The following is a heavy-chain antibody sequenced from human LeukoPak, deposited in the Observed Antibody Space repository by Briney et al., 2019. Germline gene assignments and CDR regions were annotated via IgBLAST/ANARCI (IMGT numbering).Heavy chain of an antibody. Sequence: GGSLRLSCAASGITFINYSMTWVRQAPGKGLEWVSAITGSGTFTDYADSVKGRFTISRDNSKNTLYLQMNSLRAEDTAVYYCARDLREHGVFDIWGQGTMVTVSS. V-gene: IGHV3-23*01. D-gene: IGHD1-26*01. CDR1: GITFINYS. CDR3: ARDLREHGVFDI. CDR2: ITGSGTFT. J-gene: IGHJ3*02.